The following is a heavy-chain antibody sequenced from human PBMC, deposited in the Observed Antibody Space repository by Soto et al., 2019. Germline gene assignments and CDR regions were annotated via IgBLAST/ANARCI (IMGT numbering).Heavy chain of an antibody. Sequence: ASVKVSCKASGYTFTSYGISWVRQAPGQGLEWMGWISAYNGNTNYAQKLQGRVTMTTDTSTSTAYMELRSLRSDDTAVYYCARGRTYYDFWSGYYNFYHFDYWGQGTLVTVSS. CDR2: ISAYNGNT. J-gene: IGHJ4*02. CDR3: ARGRTYYDFWSGYYNFYHFDY. CDR1: GYTFTSYG. D-gene: IGHD3-3*01. V-gene: IGHV1-18*01.